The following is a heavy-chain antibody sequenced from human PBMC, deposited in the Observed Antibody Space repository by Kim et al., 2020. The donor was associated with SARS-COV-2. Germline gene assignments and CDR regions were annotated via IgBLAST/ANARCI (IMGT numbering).Heavy chain of an antibody. V-gene: IGHV4-34*01. CDR2: INHSGST. J-gene: IGHJ3*02. CDR3: ARGAPPMIVVVNSAFDI. Sequence: SETLSLTCAVYGGSFSGYYWSWIRQPPGKGLEWIGEINHSGSTNYNPSLKSRVTISVDTSKNQFSLKLSSVTAADTAVYYCARGAPPMIVVVNSAFDIWGQGTMVTVSS. CDR1: GGSFSGYY. D-gene: IGHD3-22*01.